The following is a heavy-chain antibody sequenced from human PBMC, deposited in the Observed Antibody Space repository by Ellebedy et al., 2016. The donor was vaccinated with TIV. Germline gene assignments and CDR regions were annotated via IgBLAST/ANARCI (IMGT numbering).Heavy chain of an antibody. D-gene: IGHD2-15*01. CDR3: AKRDGGY. CDR1: GFTFSSYW. J-gene: IGHJ4*02. CDR2: IKQDGSEK. V-gene: IGHV3-7*01. Sequence: GESLKISCAASGFTFSSYWMSWVRQAPGKGLEWVANIKQDGSEKYYVDSVKGRFTISRDNAKNSLYLQMNSLTAEDTALYYCAKRDGGYWGQGTLVTVSS.